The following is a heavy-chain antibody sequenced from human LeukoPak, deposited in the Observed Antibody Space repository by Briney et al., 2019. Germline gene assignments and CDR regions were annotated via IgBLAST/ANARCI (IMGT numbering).Heavy chain of an antibody. Sequence: GGSLRLSCAASGFTFSNFGMHWVRQTPGKGLEWVAVIWYDGSHRSYADSVKGRFTISRDNSKNTLYLQMNSLRAEDTAVYYCAIDSSSWYASGAFDIWGQGTMVTVSS. V-gene: IGHV3-33*01. D-gene: IGHD6-13*01. CDR2: IWYDGSHR. CDR3: AIDSSSWYASGAFDI. J-gene: IGHJ3*02. CDR1: GFTFSNFG.